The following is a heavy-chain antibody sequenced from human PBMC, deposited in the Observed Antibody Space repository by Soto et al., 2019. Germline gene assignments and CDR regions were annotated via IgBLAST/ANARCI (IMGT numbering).Heavy chain of an antibody. D-gene: IGHD5-12*01. CDR2: ISYDGSNK. CDR1: GFTFSSYA. CDR3: ARDYYRFNSGYGFSMDV. V-gene: IGHV3-30-3*01. J-gene: IGHJ6*02. Sequence: QVQLVESGGGVVQPGRSLRLSCAASGFTFSSYAMRWVRQAPGKGLEWVAVISYDGSNKYYADSVKGRFTISRDNSKNXXYLQMNSLRAEDTAVYYCARDYYRFNSGYGFSMDVWGQGTTVTVSS.